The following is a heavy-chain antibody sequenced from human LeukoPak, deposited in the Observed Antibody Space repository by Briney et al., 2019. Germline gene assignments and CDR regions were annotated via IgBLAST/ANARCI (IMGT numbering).Heavy chain of an antibody. J-gene: IGHJ4*02. CDR2: IIPIFGTA. CDR3: ARGKTYYYDSSGYYPFDY. V-gene: IGHV1-69*05. Sequence: ASVKVSCKASGYTFTIYAISWVRQAPGQGLEWMGGIIPIFGTANYAQKFQGRVTITTDESTSTAYMELSSLRSEDTAVYYCARGKTYYYDSSGYYPFDYWGQGTLVTVSS. D-gene: IGHD3-22*01. CDR1: GYTFTIYA.